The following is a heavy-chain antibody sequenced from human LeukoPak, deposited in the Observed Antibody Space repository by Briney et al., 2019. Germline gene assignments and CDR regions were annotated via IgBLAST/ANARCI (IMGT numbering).Heavy chain of an antibody. Sequence: ASVKVSCKASGYTFTGYYMHWVRQAPGQGLEWMGWINPNSGGTNYAQKFQGRVTMTRDTSISTAYMELSRLRSDDTAVYYCARAAPTAPRSWFDPWGQGTLVTVSS. J-gene: IGHJ5*02. CDR2: INPNSGGT. CDR1: GYTFTGYY. V-gene: IGHV1-2*02. CDR3: ARAAPTAPRSWFDP.